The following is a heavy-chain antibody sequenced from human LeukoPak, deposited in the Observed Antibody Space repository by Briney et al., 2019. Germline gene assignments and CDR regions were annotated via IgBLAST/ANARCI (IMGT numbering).Heavy chain of an antibody. CDR1: GFTFSVYD. Sequence: GGSLRLFCAASGFTFSVYDMHWVRQATGKGLEWVSAIGSPGDTYHADSVKGRFTISRDNSKNTLYLQMNSLRAGDTAVYYCARSYAPGYIWGQGTMVTVSS. D-gene: IGHD2-2*01. CDR3: ARSYAPGYI. J-gene: IGHJ3*02. CDR2: IGSPGDT. V-gene: IGHV3-13*01.